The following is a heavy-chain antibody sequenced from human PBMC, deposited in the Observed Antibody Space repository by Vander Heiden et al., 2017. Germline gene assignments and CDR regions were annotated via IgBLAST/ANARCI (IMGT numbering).Heavy chain of an antibody. CDR1: GCPFSSYS. V-gene: IGHV3-21*01. CDR2: ISSSSSYI. CDR3: ASPHMTAGLSGY. D-gene: IGHD2-21*02. J-gene: IGHJ4*02. Sequence: EVRLVETGRGVAKPGASLRPACAASGCPFSSYSMNWVRQAPGKGLEWVSSISSSSSYIYYADSVKGRFTITRDNAKNSLYLKMNSLRAEDTAVYCCASPHMTAGLSGYWGQGTLVTVSS.